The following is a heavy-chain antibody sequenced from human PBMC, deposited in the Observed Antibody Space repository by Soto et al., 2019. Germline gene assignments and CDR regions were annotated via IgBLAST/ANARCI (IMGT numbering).Heavy chain of an antibody. V-gene: IGHV3-30*04. CDR2: ISYDGSNK. Sequence: QVQLVESGGGVVQPGRSLRLSCAVSGFPFSDYTMHWVRQAPGKGLEWVAVISYDGSNKYYPDSVKGRFTISRDNSKNTLYLQMNRLRAEDTAVYYCARTTGTTGHGSFDIWGLGTMVTVSS. J-gene: IGHJ3*02. CDR3: ARTTGTTGHGSFDI. CDR1: GFPFSDYT. D-gene: IGHD1-1*01.